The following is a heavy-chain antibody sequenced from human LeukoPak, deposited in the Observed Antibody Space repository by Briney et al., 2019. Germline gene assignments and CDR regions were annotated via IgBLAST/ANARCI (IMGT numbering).Heavy chain of an antibody. CDR3: TKGGDSYGNPSS. J-gene: IGHJ5*02. CDR2: ISWDGAST. V-gene: IGHV3-43D*03. D-gene: IGHD2-21*01. Sequence: GGSLRLSCAASGFTFDGFAMHWVRQAPGKGLQWVSVISWDGASTYYADSVKGRFTISRDNSKNSLYLQMNSLRAEDTAIYYCTKGGDSYGNPSSWGQGTLVIVSS. CDR1: GFTFDGFA.